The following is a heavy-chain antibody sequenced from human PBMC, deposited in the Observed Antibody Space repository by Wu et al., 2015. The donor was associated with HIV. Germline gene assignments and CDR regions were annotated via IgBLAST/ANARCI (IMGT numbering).Heavy chain of an antibody. CDR2: INPQSDDT. J-gene: IGHJ4*02. CDR1: GYTFTAYY. CDR3: LTAIDGIVY. V-gene: IGHV1-2*02. Sequence: QVQLVQSGAELRKSGASAKVSCTATGYTFTAYYVHWVRQAPGQGLEWMGCINPQSDDTKYAQKFQGRVTMTRDTSTNTAYMELSGLTFDDTAMYYCLTAIDGIVYWGQGPLVTV. D-gene: IGHD5-24*01.